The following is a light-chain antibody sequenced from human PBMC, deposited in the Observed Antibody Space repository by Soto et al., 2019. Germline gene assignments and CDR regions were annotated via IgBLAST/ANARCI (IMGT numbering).Light chain of an antibody. J-gene: IGKJ1*01. CDR2: DAS. V-gene: IGKV1-5*01. Sequence: IQMTQSPSTLSANKKDRVTITCRASQSITSWLAWYQQKPGKAPNLLIYDASTLESGVPSRFSGSGSGTEFTLTISSLQPGDFATYYCQHYNSYPWTFGQGTKVDI. CDR1: QSITSW. CDR3: QHYNSYPWT.